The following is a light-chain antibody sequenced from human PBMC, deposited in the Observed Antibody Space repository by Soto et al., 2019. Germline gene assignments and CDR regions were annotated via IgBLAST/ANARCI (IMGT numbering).Light chain of an antibody. Sequence: ALTQPASVSGSPGQSITISCTGTSSDVGVYNYVSWYQHHPGKAPKLMIYDVSNRPSGVSNRFSGSKSGNTASLIISGLQAEDEADYYCSSSTSSSTLSTYVFGTGTKVTVL. CDR3: SSSTSSSTLSTYV. J-gene: IGLJ1*01. CDR2: DVS. CDR1: SSDVGVYNY. V-gene: IGLV2-14*03.